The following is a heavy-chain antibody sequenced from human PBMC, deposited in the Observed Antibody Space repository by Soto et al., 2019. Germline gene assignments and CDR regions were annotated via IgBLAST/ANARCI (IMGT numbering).Heavy chain of an antibody. J-gene: IGHJ5*02. CDR2: ITYSGST. CDR3: AREDWADKARLDP. V-gene: IGHV4-31*03. CDR1: GGSLSSGDYY. Sequence: TLSLTCIVSGGSLSSGDYYWSWLRQHTGKGLEWIGYITYSGSTYYNPSLKSRVTISIDTSNNQFSLKLNSVTAADTAVYYCAREDWADKARLDPWGQGTLVTVYS. D-gene: IGHD2-21*01.